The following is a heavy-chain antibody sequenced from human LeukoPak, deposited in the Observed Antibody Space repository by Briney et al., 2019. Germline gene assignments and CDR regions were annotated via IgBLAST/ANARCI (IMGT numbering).Heavy chain of an antibody. D-gene: IGHD3-22*01. CDR1: GFTFSTHG. CDR2: ITYDGRGT. J-gene: IGHJ4*02. Sequence: GGSLRLSCAASGFTFSTHGMTWVRQAPGKGLDWVSTITYDGRGTYYPDSVKGRFTISRDNSKNTLYLQMNSLRAEDTAVYYCARSSIYYDSSGFDYWGQGTLVTVSS. V-gene: IGHV3-23*01. CDR3: ARSSIYYDSSGFDY.